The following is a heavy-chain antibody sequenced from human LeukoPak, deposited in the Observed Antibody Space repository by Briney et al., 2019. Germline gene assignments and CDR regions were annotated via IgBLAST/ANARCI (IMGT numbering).Heavy chain of an antibody. V-gene: IGHV3-30*18. D-gene: IGHD3-9*01. CDR2: ISYDGSKK. CDR1: GFTFSSN. J-gene: IGHJ3*02. CDR3: AKEYDRVHDAFDI. Sequence: PGRSLRLSCVVPGFTFSSNHWVRQAPGKGLEWVAVISYDGSKKYYADSVKGRFTISRDSSKNTLSLQMNSLRAEDTAVYCCAKEYDRVHDAFDIWGQGTMVTVSS.